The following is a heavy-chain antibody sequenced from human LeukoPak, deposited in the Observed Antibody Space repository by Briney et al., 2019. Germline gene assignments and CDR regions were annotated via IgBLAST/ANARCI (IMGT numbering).Heavy chain of an antibody. J-gene: IGHJ4*02. D-gene: IGHD6-6*01. CDR3: AKDPVIAARPFDY. V-gene: IGHV3-30*02. Sequence: PGGSLRLSCAASGFTFSSYGMHWVRQAPGKGLEWVAFIRYDGSNKYDADSVKGRFTISRDNSKNTLYLQMNSLRAEDTAVYYCAKDPVIAARPFDYWGQGTLVTVSS. CDR2: IRYDGSNK. CDR1: GFTFSSYG.